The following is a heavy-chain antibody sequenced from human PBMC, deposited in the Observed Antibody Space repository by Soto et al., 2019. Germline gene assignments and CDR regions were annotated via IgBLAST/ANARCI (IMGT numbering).Heavy chain of an antibody. CDR3: AREWEQGFCFDH. CDR1: GYTFSSYD. CDR2: MNPNSGDT. V-gene: IGHV1-8*01. Sequence: QVQLLQSGAEVKKPGASVKVSCKTSGYTFSSYDINWVRQAAGQGLEWMGWMNPNSGDTAYAQKFQGRVTMTRNTAIRTAYMELSSLTSEATAVYYCAREWEQGFCFDHWGQGTPVTVSS. J-gene: IGHJ4*02. D-gene: IGHD1-1*01.